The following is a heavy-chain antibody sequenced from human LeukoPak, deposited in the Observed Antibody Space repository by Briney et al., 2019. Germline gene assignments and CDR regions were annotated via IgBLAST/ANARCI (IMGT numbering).Heavy chain of an antibody. CDR1: GFTFSNYW. D-gene: IGHD1-26*01. J-gene: IGHJ4*02. Sequence: GGSLRLSCAVSGFTFSNYWMSWVRQAPGKGLEWVSVIYSGGSTYYADSVKGRFTISRDNSKNTLYLQMNSLRAEDTAVYYCARDSSVGAAYFDFWGQGALVTVSS. V-gene: IGHV3-53*01. CDR3: ARDSSVGAAYFDF. CDR2: IYSGGST.